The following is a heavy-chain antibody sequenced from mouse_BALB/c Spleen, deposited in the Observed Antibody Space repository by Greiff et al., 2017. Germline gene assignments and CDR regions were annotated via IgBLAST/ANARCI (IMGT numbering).Heavy chain of an antibody. CDR2: ISYSGST. Sequence: EVQLQQSGPGLVKPSQSLSLTCTVTGYSITSDYAWNWIRQFPGNKLEWMGYISYSGSTSYNPSLKSRISITRDTSKNQFFLQLNSVTTEDTATYYCARYDYDYDEGSWFAYWGQGTLVTVSA. V-gene: IGHV3-2*02. J-gene: IGHJ3*01. CDR1: GYSITSDYA. CDR3: ARYDYDYDEGSWFAY. D-gene: IGHD2-4*01.